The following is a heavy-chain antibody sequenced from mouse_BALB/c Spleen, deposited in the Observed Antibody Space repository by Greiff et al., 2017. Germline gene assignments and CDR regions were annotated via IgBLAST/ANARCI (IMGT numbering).Heavy chain of an antibody. J-gene: IGHJ2*01. CDR1: GFTFSSYG. D-gene: IGHD2-4*01. CDR2: INSNGGST. V-gene: IGHV5-6-3*01. CDR3: ASLYYDPFFDY. Sequence: EVKVVESGGGLVQPGGSLKLSCAASGFTFSSYGMSWVRQTPDKRLELVATINSNGGSTYYPDSVKGRFTISRDNAKNTLYLQMSSLKSEDTAMYYCASLYYDPFFDYWGQGTTLTVSS.